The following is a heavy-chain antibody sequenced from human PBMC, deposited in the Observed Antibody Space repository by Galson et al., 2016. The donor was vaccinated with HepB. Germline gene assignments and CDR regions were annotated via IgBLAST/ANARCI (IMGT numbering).Heavy chain of an antibody. CDR2: IAFDGTTT. J-gene: IGHJ4*02. CDR1: GFTISRYW. V-gene: IGHV3-74*01. CDR3: VRGGGNYAPYDY. D-gene: IGHD4-11*01. Sequence: SLRLSCAASGFTISRYWMHWVRQTPGKGLVWVSRIAFDGTTTTYADSVKGRFIISRDNAKNPLDLQMNSLRAEDTAVYYCVRGGGNYAPYDYWGQGTLVTASS.